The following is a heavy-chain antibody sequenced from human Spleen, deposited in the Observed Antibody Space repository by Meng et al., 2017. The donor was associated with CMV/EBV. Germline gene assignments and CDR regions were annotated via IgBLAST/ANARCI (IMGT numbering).Heavy chain of an antibody. CDR3: AGVRDVVVVFTPLALDI. V-gene: IGHV4-39*07. D-gene: IGHD2-15*01. CDR2: IFYSGTT. Sequence: GSLRFSCTVFGGSISSSSYYWVWICQPPGKGLEWIGTIFYSGTTYSNPSLRSRVTIAVESSNKAFSLTLNSVTAADTAVYYCAGVRDVVVVFTPLALDIWGQGTMVTVSS. J-gene: IGHJ3*02. CDR1: GGSISSSSYY.